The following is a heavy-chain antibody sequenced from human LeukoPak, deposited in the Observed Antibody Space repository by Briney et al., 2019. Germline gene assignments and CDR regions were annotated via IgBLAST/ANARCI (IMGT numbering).Heavy chain of an antibody. J-gene: IGHJ4*02. CDR1: GGSISSYY. CDR2: IYTSGST. CDR3: AREGGSSSWYSVFDY. V-gene: IGHV4-4*07. D-gene: IGHD6-13*01. Sequence: SETLSLTCTVSGGSISSYYWSWIRQPAGKGLEWIGRIYTSGSTNYNPSLKSRVTMSVDTSKNQFSLKLSSVTAADTAVYYCAREGGSSSWYSVFDYWGQGTLVTVSS.